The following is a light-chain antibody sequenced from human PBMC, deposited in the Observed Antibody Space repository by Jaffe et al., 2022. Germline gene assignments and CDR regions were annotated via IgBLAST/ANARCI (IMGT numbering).Light chain of an antibody. J-gene: IGKJ4*01. CDR2: GAS. CDR1: QSVSSN. Sequence: EIVMTQSPATLSVSPGERATLSCRASQSVSSNLAWYQQKPGQAPRLLIYGASTRATGIPARFSGSGSGTEFTLTISSLQSEDFAVYYCQQYNNFGRLTFGGGTKVEIK. V-gene: IGKV3-15*01. CDR3: QQYNNFGRLT.